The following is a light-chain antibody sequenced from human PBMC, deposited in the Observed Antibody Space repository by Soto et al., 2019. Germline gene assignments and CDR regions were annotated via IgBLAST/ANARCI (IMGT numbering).Light chain of an antibody. Sequence: QSALTQPASVSGSPGQSITISCTGTRADVGGYNFVSWYQQHPGKAPTLIISEVTNRPSGVSNRFSGSKSGNTASLTISGLQAEDEANYYCSSYTSGRTPHVSFGGGTKVTVL. CDR1: RADVGGYNF. CDR3: SSYTSGRTPHVS. CDR2: EVT. V-gene: IGLV2-14*01. J-gene: IGLJ2*01.